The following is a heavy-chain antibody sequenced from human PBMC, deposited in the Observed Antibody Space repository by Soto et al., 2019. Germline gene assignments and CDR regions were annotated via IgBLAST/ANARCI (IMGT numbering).Heavy chain of an antibody. CDR2: IYYSGST. J-gene: IGHJ4*02. CDR3: ARESITRTTRRNFHY. CDR1: GGSISSYY. Sequence: PSETLSLTCTVSGGSISSYYWSWIRQPPGKGLEWIGYIYYSGSTNYNPSLKSRVTISVDTSKNQFSLKLSSVTAADTAVYYCARESITRTTRRNFHYCDQATLVTLSS. D-gene: IGHD1-7*01. V-gene: IGHV4-59*01.